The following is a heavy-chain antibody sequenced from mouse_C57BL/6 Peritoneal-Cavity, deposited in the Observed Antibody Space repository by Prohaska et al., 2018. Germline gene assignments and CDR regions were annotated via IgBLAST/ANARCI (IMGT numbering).Heavy chain of an antibody. D-gene: IGHD3-2*02. CDR1: GHSFRSSW. Sequence: HVQLQHSRPELVNPGASVKISSKASGHSFRSSWLHFLKERHGKGLEWYGRIYPGDGDTNYNGKFKGKATLNEDKYSSTDYMQLSSMKSEDSVVYFCARSGAYYYDYGGQGTTLTVSS. J-gene: IGHJ2*01. CDR2: IYPGDGDT. V-gene: IGHV1-82*01. CDR3: ARSGAYYYDY.